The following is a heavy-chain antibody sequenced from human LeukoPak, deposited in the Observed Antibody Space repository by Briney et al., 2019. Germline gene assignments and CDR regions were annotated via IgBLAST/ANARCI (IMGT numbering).Heavy chain of an antibody. J-gene: IGHJ4*02. D-gene: IGHD4/OR15-4a*01. CDR2: IYSGTT. Sequence: PGGSLRLSCAASGFTFSSYNMNWVRQAPGKGLEWVSFIYSGTTHYSDSVKGRFTISRDNSKNTLYLQMNSLRAEDTAVYYCARRAGAYSHPYDYWGQGTLVTVSS. V-gene: IGHV3-53*01. CDR1: GFTFSSYN. CDR3: ARRAGAYSHPYDY.